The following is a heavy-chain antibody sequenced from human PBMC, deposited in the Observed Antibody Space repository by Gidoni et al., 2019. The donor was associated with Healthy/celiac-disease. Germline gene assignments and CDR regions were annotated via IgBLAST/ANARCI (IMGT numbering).Heavy chain of an antibody. CDR2: IKSKTDGGTT. J-gene: IGHJ4*02. CDR3: TTMFTGWPSYSPFDY. CDR1: GVPLSNDW. D-gene: IGHD2-8*02. Sequence: EVQLVESGGGLVKPGGSRRLSCAASGVPLSNDWLSWVRQAPGQGLEWVGSIKSKTDGGTTDYAAPVKGRFTISRDDSKNTLYLQMNSLKTEDTAVYYCTTMFTGWPSYSPFDYWGQGTLVTVSS. V-gene: IGHV3-15*01.